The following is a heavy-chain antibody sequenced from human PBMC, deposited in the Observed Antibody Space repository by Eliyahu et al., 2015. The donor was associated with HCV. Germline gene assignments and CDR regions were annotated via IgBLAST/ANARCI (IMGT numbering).Heavy chain of an antibody. D-gene: IGHD3-22*01. J-gene: IGHJ1*01. Sequence: QVQLQQWGAGLLKPSETLSLTCAVXGGSFSGXYWXWIRQPPGKGLEWIGEINRSGSTNYNPSLKSRVTISVDTSKNQFSLKLSSVTAADTAVYYCARARPAGIVVVRKYFQHWGQGTLVTVSS. CDR3: ARARPAGIVVVRKYFQH. CDR2: INRSGST. CDR1: GGSFSGXY. V-gene: IGHV4-34*01.